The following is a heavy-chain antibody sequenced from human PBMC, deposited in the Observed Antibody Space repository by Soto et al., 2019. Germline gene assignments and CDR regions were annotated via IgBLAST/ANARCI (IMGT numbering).Heavy chain of an antibody. CDR1: GGSISSGGYY. V-gene: IGHV4-31*03. Sequence: SETLSLTCTVSGGSISSGGYYWSWIRQHPGKGLEWIGYIYYSGSTYYNPSLKSRVTISVDTSKNQFSLKLSSVTAADTAVYYCARMERFWEWSAFDRIDYWGQGTLVTVSS. CDR2: IYYSGST. J-gene: IGHJ4*02. D-gene: IGHD3-3*01. CDR3: ARMERFWEWSAFDRIDY.